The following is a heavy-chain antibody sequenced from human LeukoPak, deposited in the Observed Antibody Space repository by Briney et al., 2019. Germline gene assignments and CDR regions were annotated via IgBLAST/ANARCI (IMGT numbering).Heavy chain of an antibody. CDR1: GYTFTSYG. Sequence: GASVKVSCKASGYTFTSYGISWVRQAPGQGLERMGWISAYNGNTNYAQKLQGRVTMTTDTSTSTAYTELRSLRSDDTAVYYCARDSSYIVVVVAATGAYNWFDPWGQGTLVTVSS. D-gene: IGHD2-15*01. J-gene: IGHJ5*02. CDR2: ISAYNGNT. CDR3: ARDSSYIVVVVAATGAYNWFDP. V-gene: IGHV1-18*01.